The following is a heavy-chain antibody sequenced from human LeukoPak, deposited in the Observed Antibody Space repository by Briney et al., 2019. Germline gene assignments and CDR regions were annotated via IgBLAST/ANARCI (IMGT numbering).Heavy chain of an antibody. V-gene: IGHV3-49*04. CDR1: GFSFGDYG. Sequence: GGSLRLSCTCSGFSFGDYGMSWVRQAPGKGPEWLGFIRTAPYGGATEYAASVQGRFTITRDDSKSIAYLQMDSLETEDTAVYHCTRLHMAGRTYFDYWGQGTLVTVSS. CDR2: IRTAPYGGAT. CDR3: TRLHMAGRTYFDY. J-gene: IGHJ4*02. D-gene: IGHD4-11*01.